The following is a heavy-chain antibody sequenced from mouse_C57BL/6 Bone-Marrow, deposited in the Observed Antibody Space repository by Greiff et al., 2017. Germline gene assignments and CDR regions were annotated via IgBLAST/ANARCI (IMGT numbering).Heavy chain of an antibody. D-gene: IGHD1-1*01. J-gene: IGHJ4*01. Sequence: EVKLVESGGGLVKPGGSLKLSCAASGFTFSSYAMSWVRQTPEKRLEWVATISDGGSYTYYPDNVKGRFTISRDNAKNNLYLQMSHLKSEDTAMYYCARAPYYYGSRAMDYWGQGTSVTVYS. V-gene: IGHV5-4*03. CDR3: ARAPYYYGSRAMDY. CDR2: ISDGGSYT. CDR1: GFTFSSYA.